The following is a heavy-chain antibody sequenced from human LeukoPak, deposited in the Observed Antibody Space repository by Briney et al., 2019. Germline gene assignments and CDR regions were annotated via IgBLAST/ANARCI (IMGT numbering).Heavy chain of an antibody. V-gene: IGHV3-11*01. Sequence: GGSLRLSCAASGFTFSDYYMSWIRQAPGKGLEWVSYISSSGSTIYYADSVKGRFTISRDNAKNSLYLQMNSLRAEDTAVYYCAKDTDYGSGSSRFDYWGQGTLVTVSS. J-gene: IGHJ4*02. CDR1: GFTFSDYY. CDR2: ISSSGSTI. CDR3: AKDTDYGSGSSRFDY. D-gene: IGHD3-10*01.